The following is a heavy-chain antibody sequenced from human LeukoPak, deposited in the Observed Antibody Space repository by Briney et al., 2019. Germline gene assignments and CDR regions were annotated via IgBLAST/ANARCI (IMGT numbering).Heavy chain of an antibody. CDR1: GYTFTSYA. CDR3: ARGHKALGATYPGFDP. V-gene: IGHV1-3*03. D-gene: IGHD1-26*01. CDR2: INAGNGNT. J-gene: IGHJ5*02. Sequence: ASVKVSCKASGYTFTSYAMHWVRQAPGQRLEWMGWINAGNGNTKYSQEFQGRVTITRDTSASTAYMELSSLRSEDMAVYYCARGHKALGATYPGFDPWGQGTLVTVSS.